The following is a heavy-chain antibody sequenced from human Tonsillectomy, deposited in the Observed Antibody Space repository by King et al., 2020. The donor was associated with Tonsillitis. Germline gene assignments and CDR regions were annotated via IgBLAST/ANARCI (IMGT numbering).Heavy chain of an antibody. D-gene: IGHD2-15*01. CDR2: ISGSGGST. J-gene: IGHJ3*01. CDR1: GFTLSSYA. V-gene: IGHV3-23*04. Sequence: LQLVESGGGLVQPGGSLSLSCAASGFTLSSYAMSWGRQAPGKGREWVSGISGSGGSTYHADSVEGRVTISRDNSKNTLYLQMNSLRAEDTAVYYCAKDTRLYCSGGSCSAFDLWGQGTMVTVSS. CDR3: AKDTRLYCSGGSCSAFDL.